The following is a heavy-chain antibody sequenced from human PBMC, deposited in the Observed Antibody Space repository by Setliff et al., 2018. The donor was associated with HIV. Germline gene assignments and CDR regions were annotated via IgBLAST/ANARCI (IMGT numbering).Heavy chain of an antibody. V-gene: IGHV4-59*04. D-gene: IGHD1-7*01. CDR3: AKRAVQDGTVTSSNWFES. J-gene: IGHJ5*01. CDR2: IYGGGST. Sequence: SETLSLTCAVSGDSIGTYSWHWIRQPPGKRLEWIGYIYGGGSTGYNPSLTSRVTMSADTPNNRFALKLTSVTAADTAVYHCAKRAVQDGTVTSSNWFESWGQGTLVTVSS. CDR1: GDSIGTYS.